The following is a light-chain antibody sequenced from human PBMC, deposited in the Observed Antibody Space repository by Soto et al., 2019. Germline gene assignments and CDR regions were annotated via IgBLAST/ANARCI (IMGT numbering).Light chain of an antibody. CDR1: RAISSC. CDR3: LQHNSSPRT. J-gene: IGKJ1*01. V-gene: IGKV1-9*01. Sequence: DIPMTQSPSTLSESXGDRVTITCRPSRAISSCLARYQQKPGIAPKLXXYAASSLQGVGPSRFSCSGSVTEFTRTISSRQPEDFATYYGLQHNSSPRTFGQGTKVDIK. CDR2: AAS.